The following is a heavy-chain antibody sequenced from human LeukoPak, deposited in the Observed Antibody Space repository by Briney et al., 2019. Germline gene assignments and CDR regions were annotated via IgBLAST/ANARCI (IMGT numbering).Heavy chain of an antibody. J-gene: IGHJ4*02. Sequence: SSETLALTCAVQGGSFGGYYWSWIRQPPGKGLEWIGSIYYSGSTYYNPSLKSRVTISVDTSKNQFSLKLSSVTAADTAVYYCANTYGGNPIDYWGQGTLVTVSS. D-gene: IGHD4-23*01. CDR3: ANTYGGNPIDY. CDR2: IYYSGST. CDR1: GGSFGGYY. V-gene: IGHV4-34*01.